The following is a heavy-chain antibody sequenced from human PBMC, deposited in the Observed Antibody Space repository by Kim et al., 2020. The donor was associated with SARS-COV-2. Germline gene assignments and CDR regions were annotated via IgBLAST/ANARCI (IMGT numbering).Heavy chain of an antibody. Sequence: GGSLRLSCAASGFTFRSYAMSWVRQAPGKGLEWVSAISGSGGSTYYADSVEGRFTISRDNSKNTLYLQMNSQRAEDTAVYYCASPKQQLVEYNWFDPWGQGTLVTVSS. J-gene: IGHJ5*02. CDR1: GFTFRSYA. D-gene: IGHD6-13*01. CDR3: ASPKQQLVEYNWFDP. V-gene: IGHV3-23*01. CDR2: ISGSGGST.